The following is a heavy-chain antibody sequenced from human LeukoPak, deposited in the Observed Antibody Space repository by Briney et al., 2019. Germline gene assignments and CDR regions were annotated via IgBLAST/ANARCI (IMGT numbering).Heavy chain of an antibody. CDR2: ISGSGSST. Sequence: GGSLRLSCAASGFTFSSYAMSWVRQAPGKGLEWVSPISGSGSSTYYADSVKGRFTISRDNSKNTLYLQMNSLRAEDTAVYYCAKGVAVASPYYFDYWGQGTLVTVTS. CDR3: AKGVAVASPYYFDY. CDR1: GFTFSSYA. D-gene: IGHD6-19*01. V-gene: IGHV3-23*01. J-gene: IGHJ4*02.